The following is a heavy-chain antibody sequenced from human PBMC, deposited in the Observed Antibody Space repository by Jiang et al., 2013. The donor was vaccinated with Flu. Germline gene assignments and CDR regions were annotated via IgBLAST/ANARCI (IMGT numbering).Heavy chain of an antibody. CDR3: ARVSLTGTYYFDY. CDR1: GYTFTSYP. D-gene: IGHD2-8*02. CDR2: ISTHIGTT. J-gene: IGHJ4*02. Sequence: EVKKPGASVKVSCRTSGYTFTSYPITWVRQAPGQGLEWIGWISTHIGTTNYEQELHGRVTLTTDTFTSTAYMELRSLRSDDTALYYCARVSLTGTYYFDYWGQGTLVTVSS. V-gene: IGHV1-18*04.